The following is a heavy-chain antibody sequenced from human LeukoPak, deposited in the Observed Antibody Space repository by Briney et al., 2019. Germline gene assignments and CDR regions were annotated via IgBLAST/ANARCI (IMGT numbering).Heavy chain of an antibody. CDR2: ISGSGGST. CDR3: AKPGWRFSYYGMDV. J-gene: IGHJ6*02. Sequence: GGSLRLSCAASGFTFSSYAMSWVRQAPGKGLEWVSAISGSGGSTYYADSVKGRFTISRDNSKNTLYLQMNSLRAEDTAVYYCAKPGWRFSYYGMDVWGQGTTVTVSS. CDR1: GFTFSSYA. V-gene: IGHV3-23*01. D-gene: IGHD6-19*01.